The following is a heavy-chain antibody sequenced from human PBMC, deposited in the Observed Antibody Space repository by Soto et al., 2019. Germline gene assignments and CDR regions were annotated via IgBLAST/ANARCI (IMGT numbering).Heavy chain of an antibody. J-gene: IGHJ6*02. CDR1: GGSISSGDYY. CDR2: IYYSGST. V-gene: IGHV4-30-4*01. D-gene: IGHD3-10*01. Sequence: QVQLQESGPGLVKPSQTLSLTCTVSGGSISSGDYYWGWIRQPPGKGLEWIGYIYYSGSTYYNPSLKSRVTISVDTSKNHFSLKLSSVTAADAAVYYCARVGSGFGESYYYYGMDVWGQGTTVTVSS. CDR3: ARVGSGFGESYYYYGMDV.